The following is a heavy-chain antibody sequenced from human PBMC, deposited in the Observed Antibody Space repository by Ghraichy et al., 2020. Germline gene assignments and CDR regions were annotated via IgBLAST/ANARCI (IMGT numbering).Heavy chain of an antibody. D-gene: IGHD4-23*01. CDR2: ITSSGRFI. CDR3: ARGSTVVRYYYYDGMDV. Sequence: GESLNISCVGSGFTVSSYNMNWVRQAPGKGLEWVSYITSSGRFISYADSVKGRFTVSRDNAQNSLYLQMRSLRDEDTAVYYCARGSTVVRYYYYDGMDVWGQGTTVTVSS. CDR1: GFTVSSYN. V-gene: IGHV3-48*02. J-gene: IGHJ6*02.